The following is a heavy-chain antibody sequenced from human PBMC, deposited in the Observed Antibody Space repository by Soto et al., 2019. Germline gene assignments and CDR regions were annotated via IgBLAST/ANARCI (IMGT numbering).Heavy chain of an antibody. D-gene: IGHD5-18*01. CDR1: GGSVSSGSYY. CDR2: IYYSGST. V-gene: IGHV4-61*01. CDR3: ARISGYSYGLPPYFDY. J-gene: IGHJ4*02. Sequence: ETLSLTCTVSGGSVSSGSYYWSWIRQPPGKGLEWIGYIYYSGSTNYNPSLKSRVTISVDTSKNQFSLKLSSVTAADTAVYYCARISGYSYGLPPYFDYWGQGTLVTVSS.